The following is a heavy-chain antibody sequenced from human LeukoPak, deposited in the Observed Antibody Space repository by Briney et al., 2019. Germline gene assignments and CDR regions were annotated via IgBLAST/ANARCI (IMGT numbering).Heavy chain of an antibody. CDR2: ISGSGGST. CDR3: AKDRGYCSSSSCVFDY. D-gene: IGHD2-2*01. Sequence: GGSLRLSCAASGFTFSSYGMSWVRQAPGKGLEWVSAISGSGGSTYYADSVKGRFTISRDNSKNTLYLQMNSLRAEDTAVYYCAKDRGYCSSSSCVFDYWGQGTLVTVPS. J-gene: IGHJ4*02. V-gene: IGHV3-23*01. CDR1: GFTFSSYG.